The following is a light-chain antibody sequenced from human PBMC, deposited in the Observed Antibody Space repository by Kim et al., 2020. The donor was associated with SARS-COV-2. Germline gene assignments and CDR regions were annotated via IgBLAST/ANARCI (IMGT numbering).Light chain of an antibody. CDR3: SSHTTSSTYV. V-gene: IGLV2-14*04. CDR2: DFS. J-gene: IGLJ1*01. CDR1: SIAVGYYNS. Sequence: GQSITVSCTGTSIAVGYYNSDSGYQQHPGKAPKLIIYDFSERASGVSNRFSGSQSGNTASLTISGLLPEDEADYYCSSHTTSSTYVFGLGTKVTVL.